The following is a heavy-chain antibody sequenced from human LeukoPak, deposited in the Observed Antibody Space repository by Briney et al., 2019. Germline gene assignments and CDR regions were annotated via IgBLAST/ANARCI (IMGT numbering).Heavy chain of an antibody. CDR3: ASTSGVDLMVRGVIITTPFDY. D-gene: IGHD3-10*01. CDR2: ISYDGSNK. Sequence: GGSLRLSCAASGFTFSSYAMHWVRQAPGKGLEWVAVISYDGSNKYYADSVKGRFTISRDNSKNTLYLQMNSLRAEDTAVYYCASTSGVDLMVRGVIITTPFDYWGQGTLVTVSS. V-gene: IGHV3-30*04. CDR1: GFTFSSYA. J-gene: IGHJ4*02.